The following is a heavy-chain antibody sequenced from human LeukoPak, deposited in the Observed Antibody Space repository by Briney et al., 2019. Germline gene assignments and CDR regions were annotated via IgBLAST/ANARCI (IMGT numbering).Heavy chain of an antibody. Sequence: ASVKVSCKASGYTFTSYYMHWVRQAPGQGLEWMGIINPSGGSTSYAQKFQGRVTMTRDTSTSTVYMELSSLRSEDTAVYYCAKFRVSGTSPGWFDPWGQGTLVTVSS. CDR2: INPSGGST. CDR3: AKFRVSGTSPGWFDP. V-gene: IGHV1-46*01. D-gene: IGHD2-2*01. J-gene: IGHJ5*02. CDR1: GYTFTSYY.